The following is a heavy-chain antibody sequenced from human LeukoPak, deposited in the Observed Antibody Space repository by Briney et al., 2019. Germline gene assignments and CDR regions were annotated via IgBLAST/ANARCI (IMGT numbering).Heavy chain of an antibody. Sequence: PSETLSLTCTVSGGSIRSSYYYWSWIRQPPGKGLEWIGEINHSGSTNYNPSLKSRVTISVDTSKNQFSLKLSSVTAADTAVYYCARVPRYYNDFWSGYYPNWFDPWGQGTLVTVSS. CDR2: INHSGST. CDR1: GGSIRSSYYY. D-gene: IGHD3-3*01. CDR3: ARVPRYYNDFWSGYYPNWFDP. J-gene: IGHJ5*02. V-gene: IGHV4-39*07.